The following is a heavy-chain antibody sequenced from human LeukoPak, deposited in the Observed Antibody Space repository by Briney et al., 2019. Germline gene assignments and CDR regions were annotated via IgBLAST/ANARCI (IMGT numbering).Heavy chain of an antibody. D-gene: IGHD3-16*02. CDR3: ARHPHADYVWGSYRPYYFDY. Sequence: SETLSLTCTVSGGSISSYYWSWIRQPPGKGLEWIGYIYYSGSTNYNPSLKSRVTISVDTSKNQFSLKLSSVTAADTAVYYCARHPHADYVWGSYRPYYFDYWGQGTLVTVSS. CDR1: GGSISSYY. V-gene: IGHV4-59*08. CDR2: IYYSGST. J-gene: IGHJ4*02.